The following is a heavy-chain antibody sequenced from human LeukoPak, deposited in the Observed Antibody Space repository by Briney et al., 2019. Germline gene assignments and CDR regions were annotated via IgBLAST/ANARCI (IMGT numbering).Heavy chain of an antibody. D-gene: IGHD3-22*01. CDR3: AKDYLRGSYYYDSSGPSLPDY. Sequence: GGPLRLSCAASGFTFSSYGMHWVRQAPGKGLEWVAFIRYDGSNKYYADSVKGRFTISRDNSKNTLYLQMNSLRAEDTAVYYCAKDYLRGSYYYDSSGPSLPDYWGQGTLVTVSS. CDR2: IRYDGSNK. V-gene: IGHV3-30*02. J-gene: IGHJ4*02. CDR1: GFTFSSYG.